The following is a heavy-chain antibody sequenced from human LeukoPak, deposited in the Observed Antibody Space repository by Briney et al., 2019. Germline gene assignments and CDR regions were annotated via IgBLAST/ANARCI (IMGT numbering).Heavy chain of an antibody. V-gene: IGHV3-48*04. J-gene: IGHJ6*03. CDR2: ISSSGSTI. Sequence: PSGGSLRLSCAASGFTFSSYSMNWVRQAPGKGLEWVSYISSSGSTIYYADSVKGRFTISRDNAKNSLYLQMNSLRAEDTAVYYCARAKGYMDVWGKGTTVTISS. CDR3: ARAKGYMDV. CDR1: GFTFSSYS.